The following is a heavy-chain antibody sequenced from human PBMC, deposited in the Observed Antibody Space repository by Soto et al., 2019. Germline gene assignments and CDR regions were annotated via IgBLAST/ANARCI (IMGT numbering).Heavy chain of an antibody. CDR2: IYSGGST. V-gene: IGHV3-66*01. CDR1: GFTVSSNY. J-gene: IGHJ4*02. CDR3: ARDNPPVGRYCSSTSCYGSPLQFDY. D-gene: IGHD2-2*01. Sequence: GGSLRLSCAASGFTVSSNYMSWVRQAPGKGLEWVSVIYSGGSTYYADSGKGRFTISRDNSKNTLYLQMNSLRAEDTAVYYCARDNPPVGRYCSSTSCYGSPLQFDYWGQGTLVTVSS.